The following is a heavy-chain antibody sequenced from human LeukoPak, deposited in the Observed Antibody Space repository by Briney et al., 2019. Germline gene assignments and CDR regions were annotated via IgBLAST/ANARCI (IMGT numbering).Heavy chain of an antibody. CDR2: INHSGST. CDR3: ARVPRGRFGVVIIGVDV. V-gene: IGHV4-39*07. J-gene: IGHJ6*04. CDR1: GGSISSSSYY. Sequence: SETLSLTCTVSGGSISSSSYYWGWMRQPPGKGLEWIGEINHSGSTNYNPSLKSRVTISVDTSKNQFSLKLSSVTAADTAVYYCARVPRGRFGVVIIGVDVWGKGTTVTVSS. D-gene: IGHD3-3*01.